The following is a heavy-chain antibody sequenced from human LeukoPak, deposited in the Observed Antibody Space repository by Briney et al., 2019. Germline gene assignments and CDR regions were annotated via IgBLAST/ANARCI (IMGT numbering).Heavy chain of an antibody. CDR1: GYTFTSYA. Sequence: ASVKVSCKAPGYTFTSYAMHWVRQAPGQRLEWMGWSNAGNGNTKYSQEFQGRVTITRDTSASTAYMELSSLRSEDMAVYYCAREGDFWSGHRYYFDYWGQGTLVTVSS. CDR2: SNAGNGNT. CDR3: AREGDFWSGHRYYFDY. D-gene: IGHD3-3*01. V-gene: IGHV1-3*02. J-gene: IGHJ4*02.